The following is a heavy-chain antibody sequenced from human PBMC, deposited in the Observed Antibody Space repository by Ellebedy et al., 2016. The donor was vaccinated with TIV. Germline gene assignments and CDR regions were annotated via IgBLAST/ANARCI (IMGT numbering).Heavy chain of an antibody. CDR3: AKITQLERRDFDY. D-gene: IGHD1-1*01. V-gene: IGHV3-23*01. Sequence: GESLKISXAASGFTFSSYAMSWVRQAPGKGLEWVSAISGSGGSTYYADSVKGRFTISRDNSKNTLYLQMNSLRAEDTAVYYCAKITQLERRDFDYWGQGTLVTVSS. CDR1: GFTFSSYA. CDR2: ISGSGGST. J-gene: IGHJ4*02.